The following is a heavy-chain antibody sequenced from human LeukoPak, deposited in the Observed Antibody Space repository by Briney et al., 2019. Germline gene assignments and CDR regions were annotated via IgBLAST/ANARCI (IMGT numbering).Heavy chain of an antibody. CDR2: ISWDGNTK. CDR3: ARSQGNGRNFDY. Sequence: PGGSLRLSCAASGFTFSTYWMSWIRQAPGKGLEWVAFISWDGNTKYYADSVKGRFTISRDNAKNSLYLQMNSLRDEDTAVYYCARSQGNGRNFDYWGQGTLVTVSS. J-gene: IGHJ4*02. CDR1: GFTFSTYW. D-gene: IGHD1-1*01. V-gene: IGHV3-30-3*01.